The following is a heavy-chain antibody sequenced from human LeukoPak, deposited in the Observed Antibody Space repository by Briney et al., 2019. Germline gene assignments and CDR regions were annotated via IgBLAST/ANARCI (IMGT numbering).Heavy chain of an antibody. D-gene: IGHD3-10*01. V-gene: IGHV4-39*01. Sequence: SGTLSLTYTVSGGSISFSSYYWGWIRQPPGRGLEWIGSIYYSGSTYYNPSLQSRVTISVDTSKNQFSLKLSSVTAADTAVYYCARYPMGRFYGMDVWGQGTTVTVSS. CDR1: GGSISFSSYY. J-gene: IGHJ6*02. CDR3: ARYPMGRFYGMDV. CDR2: IYYSGST.